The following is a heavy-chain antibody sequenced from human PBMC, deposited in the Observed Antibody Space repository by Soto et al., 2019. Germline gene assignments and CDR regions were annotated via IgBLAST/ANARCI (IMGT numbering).Heavy chain of an antibody. D-gene: IGHD2-8*01. Sequence: SGPTLVNPTQTLTLTCTFSGFSLSTSGVGVGWIRQPPGKALEWLALIYWDDDKRYSPSLKSRLTITKDTSKNQVVLTMTNMDPVDTATYYCAHHYLYRNPLILSYYMDVCGKGTTVTVSS. CDR3: AHHYLYRNPLILSYYMDV. J-gene: IGHJ6*03. V-gene: IGHV2-5*02. CDR2: IYWDDDK. CDR1: GFSLSTSGVG.